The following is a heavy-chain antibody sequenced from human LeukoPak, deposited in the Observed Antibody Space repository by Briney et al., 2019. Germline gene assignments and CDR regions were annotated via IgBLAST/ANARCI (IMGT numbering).Heavy chain of an antibody. CDR1: GYTFTGQY. Sequence: GASVKVSCKTSGYTFTGQYLHWVRQAPGQGLEWMGWINPNSGGTKSAQKFQGRVIMTRDTSISTAYMELRSLSSDDTAVYYCARAQSYYDYWGQGTLVTVSS. CDR2: INPNSGGT. J-gene: IGHJ4*02. CDR3: ARAQSYYDY. V-gene: IGHV1-2*02. D-gene: IGHD1-26*01.